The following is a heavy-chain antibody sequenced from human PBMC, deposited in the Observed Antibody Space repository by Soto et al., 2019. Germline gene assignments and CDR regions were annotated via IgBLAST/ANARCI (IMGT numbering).Heavy chain of an antibody. J-gene: IGHJ4*02. V-gene: IGHV3-21*06. CDR2: ISSTTNYI. CDR1: GFTSTRYS. CDR3: ARESEDLTSNFDY. Sequence: PGGSLRLSCAASGFTSTRYSMNWVRQAPGKGLEWVSSISSTTNYIYYGDSMKGRFTISRDNAKNSLYPEMNSLRAEDTAVYYCARESEDLTSNFDYWGQGTLVTVSS.